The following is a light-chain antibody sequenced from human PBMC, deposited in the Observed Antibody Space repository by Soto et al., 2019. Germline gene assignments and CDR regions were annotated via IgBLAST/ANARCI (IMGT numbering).Light chain of an antibody. CDR2: GAS. CDR3: QQYGSSPT. CDR1: QSVSSSY. V-gene: IGKV3-20*01. Sequence: EIVLTQSPGTLSLSPGERATLSCRASQSVSSSYLAWYQQKPGQAPRLLIYGASSRATSIPDRFSGSGSGTDFTLTISRLETEDFAVYYCQQYGSSPTFGQGTRLEIK. J-gene: IGKJ5*01.